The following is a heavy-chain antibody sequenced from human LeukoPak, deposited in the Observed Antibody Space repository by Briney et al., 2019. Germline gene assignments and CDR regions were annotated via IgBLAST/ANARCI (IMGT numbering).Heavy chain of an antibody. J-gene: IGHJ4*02. Sequence: GGSLRLSCAASGFSFSSYAMSWVRQAPGKGLEWVSVIGGSGGNTYYADSVKGRFTISRDNSKNTLYLQMNSLRAEDTAVYYCAKDSSGWSGIFDYWGQGTLVTVSS. CDR2: IGGSGGNT. CDR1: GFSFSSYA. CDR3: AKDSSGWSGIFDY. D-gene: IGHD6-19*01. V-gene: IGHV3-23*01.